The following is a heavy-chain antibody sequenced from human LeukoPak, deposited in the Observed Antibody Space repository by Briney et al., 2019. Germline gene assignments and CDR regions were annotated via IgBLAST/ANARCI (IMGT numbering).Heavy chain of an antibody. CDR3: VKGTGTKYYYYGMDV. D-gene: IGHD3/OR15-3a*01. CDR1: GFAFSNYA. V-gene: IGHV3-64D*06. CDR2: MDSNVGRT. Sequence: GGCLRVSCSASGFAFSNYATHWVRQAPGKGLEYFAGMDSNVGRTYCADSVKGGFTMSGDNSKNTLYLQMSSLRAEDTAVYYCVKGTGTKYYYYGMDVWGQGTTVTVS. J-gene: IGHJ6*02.